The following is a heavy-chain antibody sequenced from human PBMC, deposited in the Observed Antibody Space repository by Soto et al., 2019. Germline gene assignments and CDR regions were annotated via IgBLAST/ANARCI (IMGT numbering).Heavy chain of an antibody. CDR2: IDGPTTNT. Sequence: GGSLRLSCAASGFTFAHYAMMWARQAPGRGLEWVSTIDGPTTNTHYIDSVKGRFFISRDNAINTVYLQMNGLRAEDTAVYYCVTWLSAHFDYWGRGTLVTVAS. J-gene: IGHJ4*02. CDR1: GFTFAHYA. CDR3: VTWLSAHFDY. V-gene: IGHV3-23*05. D-gene: IGHD6-19*01.